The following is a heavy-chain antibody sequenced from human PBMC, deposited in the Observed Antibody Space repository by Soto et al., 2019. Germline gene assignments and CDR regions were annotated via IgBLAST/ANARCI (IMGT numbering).Heavy chain of an antibody. V-gene: IGHV3-21*01. Sequence: GSLRLSCAASGFTFSSYSMNWVRQAPGKGLEWVSSISSSSSYIYYADSVKGRFTISRDNAKNSLYLQMNSLRAEDTAVYYCARAAYDFWSGYQAYHFDYWGQGTLVTVS. D-gene: IGHD3-3*01. J-gene: IGHJ4*02. CDR1: GFTFSSYS. CDR3: ARAAYDFWSGYQAYHFDY. CDR2: ISSSSSYI.